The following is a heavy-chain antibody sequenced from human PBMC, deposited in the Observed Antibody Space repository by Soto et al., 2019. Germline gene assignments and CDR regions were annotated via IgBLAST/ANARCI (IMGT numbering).Heavy chain of an antibody. Sequence: GASVKVSCKASGYTFTGYYMHWVRQAPGQGLEWMGWINPNSGGTNYAQKFQGWVTMTRDTSISTAYMELSRLRSDDTAVYYCARAPIAAAGTRWFDPWGQGTLVTISS. CDR2: INPNSGGT. V-gene: IGHV1-2*04. CDR1: GYTFTGYY. J-gene: IGHJ5*02. D-gene: IGHD6-13*01. CDR3: ARAPIAAAGTRWFDP.